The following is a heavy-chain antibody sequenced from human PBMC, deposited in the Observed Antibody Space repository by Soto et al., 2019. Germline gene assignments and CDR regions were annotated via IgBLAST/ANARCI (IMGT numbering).Heavy chain of an antibody. CDR2: IYYSGST. D-gene: IGHD5-18*01. CDR1: GGSISSYY. J-gene: IGHJ4*02. CDR3: ARAGYSYGAFDY. V-gene: IGHV4-59*01. Sequence: QVQLQESGPGLVKPSETLSLTCTVSGGSISSYYWSWIRQPPGKGLEWIGYIYYSGSTNYNPSLKSRVTISVDTSKNQFFLKLSSVTAADTAVYYCARAGYSYGAFDYWGQGTLVTVSS.